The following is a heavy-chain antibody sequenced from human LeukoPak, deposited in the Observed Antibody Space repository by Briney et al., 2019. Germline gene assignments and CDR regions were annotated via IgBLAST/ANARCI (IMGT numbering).Heavy chain of an antibody. D-gene: IGHD2-2*01. CDR3: ARDPCNSTSCHRRYGLDQ. Sequence: SETLSLTCTVSGGSISSYYWSWIRQAAGKGLEWIGRIYTSGSTNYNPSLKSRVTMSVDTSKNQFSLKLSSVTAADTAVYFCARDPCNSTSCHRRYGLDQWGQETLVTVSS. CDR2: IYTSGST. J-gene: IGHJ4*02. V-gene: IGHV4-4*07. CDR1: GGSISSYY.